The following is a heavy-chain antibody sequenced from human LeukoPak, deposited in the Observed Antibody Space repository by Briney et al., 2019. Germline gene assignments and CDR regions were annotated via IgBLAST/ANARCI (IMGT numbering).Heavy chain of an antibody. J-gene: IGHJ4*02. V-gene: IGHV3-23*01. Sequence: LSLTCTVSGGSISSSGYYWGWVRQPPGKGLEWVSAISGRGGSTYYADSVKGRFTIARDNSKNTLYLQIDSLRAEDAAVYYCAKDGAVAGMRVDYFDYWGQGTLVTVSS. CDR1: GGSISSSGY. CDR2: ISGRGGST. CDR3: AKDGAVAGMRVDYFDY. D-gene: IGHD6-19*01.